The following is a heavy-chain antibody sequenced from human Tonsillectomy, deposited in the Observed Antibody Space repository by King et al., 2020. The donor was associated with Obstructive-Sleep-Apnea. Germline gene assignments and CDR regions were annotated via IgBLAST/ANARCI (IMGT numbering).Heavy chain of an antibody. D-gene: IGHD6-19*01. Sequence: VQLVESGGGVVQPGRSLRLSCAASGFTFSNYGMHWVRQAPGKGLEWVAFIRYDGSNKYYGDSVKGRFTISRDNSQNTQYLQMNSLRPEDTAVYYCARGSYSSGWEGDYWGQGTLVIVSS. CDR1: GFTFSNYG. CDR3: ARGSYSSGWEGDY. V-gene: IGHV3-30*02. J-gene: IGHJ4*02. CDR2: IRYDGSNK.